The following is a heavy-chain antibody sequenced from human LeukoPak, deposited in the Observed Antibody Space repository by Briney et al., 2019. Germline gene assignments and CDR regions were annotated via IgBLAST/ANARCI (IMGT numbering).Heavy chain of an antibody. CDR1: GYTLTELS. J-gene: IGHJ3*02. D-gene: IGHD1-26*01. CDR2: FDPEDGEK. Sequence: ASVKVSCKVSGYTLTELSMHWVRQAPGKGLEWMGGFDPEDGEKIYAQKFQGRVTMTEDTSTDTAYMELSSLRSEDTAVYYCATVRVGATMIAFDIWGQGTMVTVSS. V-gene: IGHV1-24*01. CDR3: ATVRVGATMIAFDI.